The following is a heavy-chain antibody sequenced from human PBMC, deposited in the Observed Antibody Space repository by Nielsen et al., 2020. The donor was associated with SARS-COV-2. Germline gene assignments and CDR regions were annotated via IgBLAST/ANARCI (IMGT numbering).Heavy chain of an antibody. CDR1: GFTFSSYG. J-gene: IGHJ4*02. Sequence: LSLTCAASGFTFSSYGMHWVRQAPGKGLEWVALISYDGIDKYYRDSVQGRFTISRDNSRNTLYLEMSSLRAEDTAVYYCARENDYTNYFEWWGQGTLVTVSS. D-gene: IGHD4-11*01. V-gene: IGHV3-30*03. CDR3: ARENDYTNYFEW. CDR2: ISYDGIDK.